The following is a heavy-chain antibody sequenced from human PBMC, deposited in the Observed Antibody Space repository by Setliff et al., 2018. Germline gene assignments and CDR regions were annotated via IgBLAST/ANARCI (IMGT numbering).Heavy chain of an antibody. CDR3: ARDRQGSGWFPHAN. V-gene: IGHV1-2*02. CDR1: GYIFTAYH. D-gene: IGHD6-19*01. CDR2: INPENGGT. Sequence: GASVKVSCKTSGYIFTAYHMHWVRQAPGQGLEWMGWINPENGGTNYAQKFQGRVTLTRDTSTSTFYMDLSRLKSDDTAVYYCARDRQGSGWFPHANWGQGTLVTVSS. J-gene: IGHJ1*01.